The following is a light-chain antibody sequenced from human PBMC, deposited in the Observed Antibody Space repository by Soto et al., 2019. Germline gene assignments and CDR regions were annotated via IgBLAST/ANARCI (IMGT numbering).Light chain of an antibody. CDR1: QGISGY. V-gene: IGKV1-9*01. CDR2: ATS. Sequence: DIQLTQSPSFLSASVGDRVTITCRASQGISGYLAWYQQKPGKAPNLLIYATSTLQTGVPSRFSGSGSGAEFTLTISSLQPEDFATYSCQQRFTFGPGTKVEIK. CDR3: QQRFT. J-gene: IGKJ3*01.